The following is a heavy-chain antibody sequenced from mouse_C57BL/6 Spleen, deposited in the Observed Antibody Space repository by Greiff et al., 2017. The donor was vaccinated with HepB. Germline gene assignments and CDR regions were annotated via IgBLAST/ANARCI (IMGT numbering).Heavy chain of an antibody. CDR2: IDPENGDT. D-gene: IGHD1-1*01. Sequence: EVQLPQSGAELVRPGASVKLSCTASGFNIKDDYMHWVKQRPEQGLEWLGWIDPENGDTEYASKFQGKAPITADPSSNTAYLQLSSLTSEATAVYYWTTLRRDDGSRGDGGQGTTLTVAS. CDR1: GFNIKDDY. V-gene: IGHV14-4*01. CDR3: TTLRRDDGSRGD. J-gene: IGHJ2*01.